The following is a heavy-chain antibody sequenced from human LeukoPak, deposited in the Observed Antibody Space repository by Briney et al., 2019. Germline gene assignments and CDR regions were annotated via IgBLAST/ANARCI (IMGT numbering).Heavy chain of an antibody. D-gene: IGHD3-10*01. Sequence: GGSLRLSCAASGFTFSSYAMSWVRQAPGKGLEWVSAISGSGGSTYYADSVKGRFTISGDNSKNTLYLQMNSLRAEDTAVYYCAKHEGRYYYYGMDVWGQGTTVTVSS. J-gene: IGHJ6*02. CDR2: ISGSGGST. CDR3: AKHEGRYYYYGMDV. CDR1: GFTFSSYA. V-gene: IGHV3-23*01.